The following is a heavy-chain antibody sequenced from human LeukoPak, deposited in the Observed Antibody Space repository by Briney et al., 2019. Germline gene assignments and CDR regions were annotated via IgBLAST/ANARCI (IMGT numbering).Heavy chain of an antibody. CDR3: AAGIAASGSPLDY. D-gene: IGHD6-13*01. Sequence: ASVKVSCKASGYTFTSYYMHWVRQAPGQGLEWMGIINPSGGSTSYAQKFQGRVTITADESTSTAYMELSSLRSEDTAVYYCAAGIAASGSPLDYWGQGTLVTVSS. J-gene: IGHJ4*02. V-gene: IGHV1-46*01. CDR1: GYTFTSYY. CDR2: INPSGGST.